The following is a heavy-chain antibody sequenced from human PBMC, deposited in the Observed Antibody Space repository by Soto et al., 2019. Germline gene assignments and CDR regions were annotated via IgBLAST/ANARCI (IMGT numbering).Heavy chain of an antibody. V-gene: IGHV4-34*01. J-gene: IGHJ4*02. D-gene: IGHD3-10*01. CDR1: GGSFSAYY. Sequence: PSQTLSLTCAVYGGSFSAYYWSWIRQPPGKGLEWIGEINHSGKTNYSPSLKSRVTISVDTSKNQISLKLSSVTAADTAVYYCARSGHLFDNWGQGISVT. CDR3: ARSGHLFDN. CDR2: INHSGKT.